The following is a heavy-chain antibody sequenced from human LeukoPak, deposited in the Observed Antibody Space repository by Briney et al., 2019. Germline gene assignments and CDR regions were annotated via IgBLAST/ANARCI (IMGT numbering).Heavy chain of an antibody. CDR1: GFTVSSNY. D-gene: IGHD6-13*01. J-gene: IGHJ4*02. V-gene: IGHV3-53*01. CDR2: IYSGGST. CDR3: ARWGIAAAATGLHRPIDY. Sequence: GGSLRLSCAASGFTVSSNYMRWVRQAPGKGLEWVSVIYSGGSTYYADSVKGRFTISRDKSKNTLYLQMNSLRAEDTAVYYCARWGIAAAATGLHRPIDYWGQGTLVTVSS.